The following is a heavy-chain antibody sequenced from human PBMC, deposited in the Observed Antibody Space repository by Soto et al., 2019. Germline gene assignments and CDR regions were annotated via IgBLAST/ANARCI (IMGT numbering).Heavy chain of an antibody. Sequence: LRLSCAASGLTFSTSAMSWVRQAPGKGLEWVSLISASGRSTDYADSVKGRFTISRDNSKSTVYLQMNSLRADDTAVYYCAKDPPSEKLQPDYGMDVWGQGTTVTVSS. CDR3: AKDPPSEKLQPDYGMDV. J-gene: IGHJ6*02. CDR2: ISASGRST. D-gene: IGHD2-15*01. CDR1: GLTFSTSA. V-gene: IGHV3-23*01.